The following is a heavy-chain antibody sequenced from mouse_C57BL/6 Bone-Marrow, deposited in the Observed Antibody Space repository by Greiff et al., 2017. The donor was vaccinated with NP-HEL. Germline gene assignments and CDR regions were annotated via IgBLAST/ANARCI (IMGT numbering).Heavy chain of an antibody. Sequence: VQLQQSGAELVRPGTSVKVSCKASGYAFTNYLIEWVKQRPGQGLERIGVINPGSGGTNYNEKFKGKATLTADKSSSTAYMQLSSLTSEDSAVYFCARQLMLLPYAMDYWGQGTSVTVSS. V-gene: IGHV1-54*01. CDR2: INPGSGGT. D-gene: IGHD3-2*02. CDR1: GYAFTNYL. J-gene: IGHJ4*01. CDR3: ARQLMLLPYAMDY.